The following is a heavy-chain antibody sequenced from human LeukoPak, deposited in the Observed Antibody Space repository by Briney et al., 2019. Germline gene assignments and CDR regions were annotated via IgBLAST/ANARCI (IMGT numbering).Heavy chain of an antibody. J-gene: IGHJ3*02. CDR3: ARASYYYHTSGLGAFYI. CDR1: GFTLDDHA. Sequence: GRSLRLSCAASGFTLDDHARYSVRPAPGRGLAGVSGINWDGSTIGYADAVKGRFTISRDSAKNSLYLQMNSLRTEDTALYYCARASYYYHTSGLGAFYIWGQGTLVTVSS. D-gene: IGHD3-22*01. CDR2: INWDGSTI. V-gene: IGHV3-9*01.